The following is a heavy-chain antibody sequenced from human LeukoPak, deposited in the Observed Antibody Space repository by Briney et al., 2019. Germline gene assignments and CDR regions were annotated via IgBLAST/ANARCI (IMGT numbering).Heavy chain of an antibody. Sequence: WASVKVSCKASGYTVTSYYMHWVRQAPGQGLEWMGILNPTGGSSSFAQKFQGRATLTRATSTSTVYMELSSLRSEDTAVYYCARTSSSSWFDPWGQGTLVTVSS. CDR2: LNPTGGSS. CDR3: ARTSSSSWFDP. V-gene: IGHV1-46*01. CDR1: GYTVTSYY. J-gene: IGHJ5*02. D-gene: IGHD2-2*01.